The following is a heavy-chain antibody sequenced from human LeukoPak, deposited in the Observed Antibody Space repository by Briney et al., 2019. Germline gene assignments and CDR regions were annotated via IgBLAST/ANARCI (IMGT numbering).Heavy chain of an antibody. D-gene: IGHD1-14*01. CDR3: ARGEVSASLYYFDF. CDR1: GYTFTTYG. CDR2: VSGYTGNT. V-gene: IGHV1-18*01. J-gene: IGHJ4*02. Sequence: GASVKVSCKTSGYTFTTYGVGWVRQAPGHGLEWMGWVSGYTGNTNYAERFQGRVTMTIDASTSTVYMELTNLRSDDTAVYFCARGEVSASLYYFDFWGQGTLVTVS.